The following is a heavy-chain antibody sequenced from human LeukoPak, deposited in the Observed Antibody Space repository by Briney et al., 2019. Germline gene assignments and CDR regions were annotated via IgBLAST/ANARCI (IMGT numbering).Heavy chain of an antibody. Sequence: GGSLRLSCAASGFTFDDYAMHWVRQAPGKGLEWVSGTSWNSGSIGYADSVKGRFTISRDNAKNSLYLQMNSLRAEDTALYYCALHDSSGWDYAFDIWGQGTMVTVSS. V-gene: IGHV3-9*01. J-gene: IGHJ3*02. CDR3: ALHDSSGWDYAFDI. CDR1: GFTFDDYA. D-gene: IGHD6-19*01. CDR2: TSWNSGSI.